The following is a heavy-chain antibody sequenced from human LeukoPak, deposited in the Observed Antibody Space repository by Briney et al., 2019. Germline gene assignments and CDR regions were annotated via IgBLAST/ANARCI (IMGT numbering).Heavy chain of an antibody. D-gene: IGHD3-22*01. V-gene: IGHV4-34*01. CDR1: GGSFSGYY. CDR2: INHSGST. CDR3: ARGYRIKYYYDRSGYYYFDS. J-gene: IGHJ4*02. Sequence: SETLSLTCADHGGSFSGYYWSWIRQPPGKGLEWIGEINHSGSTNYNPSPMSRADLSVETSKNRFSLKLSSVTAADSAVYYCARGYRIKYYYDRSGYYYFDSRGQGTLVTVSS.